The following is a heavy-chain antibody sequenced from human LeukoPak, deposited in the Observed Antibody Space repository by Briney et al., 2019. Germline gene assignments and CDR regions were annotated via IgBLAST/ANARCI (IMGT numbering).Heavy chain of an antibody. J-gene: IGHJ4*02. CDR1: GFTFSSYA. V-gene: IGHV3-30-3*01. CDR3: ARVYSSSSPTDY. CDR2: IPYDGSNK. Sequence: PGGSLRLSCAASGFTFSSYAMHWVRQAPGKGLEWVAVIPYDGSNKYYADSVKGRFTISRDNSKNTLYLQMNSLRAEDTAVYYCARVYSSSSPTDYWGQGTLVAVSS. D-gene: IGHD6-6*01.